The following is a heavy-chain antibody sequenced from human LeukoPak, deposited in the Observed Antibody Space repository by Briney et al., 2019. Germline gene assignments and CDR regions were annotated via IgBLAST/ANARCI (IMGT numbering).Heavy chain of an antibody. CDR1: GGSISSYY. Sequence: SETLSLTCTVSGGSISSYYWSWIRQPTGKGLEWIGEINHSGSTNYNPSLKSRVTISVDTSKNQFSLKLSSVTAADTAVYYCATTNSRYYDLWSGYRPAGNTGYYYYMDVWGKGTTVTVSS. V-gene: IGHV4-34*01. CDR3: ATTNSRYYDLWSGYRPAGNTGYYYYMDV. J-gene: IGHJ6*03. D-gene: IGHD3-3*01. CDR2: INHSGST.